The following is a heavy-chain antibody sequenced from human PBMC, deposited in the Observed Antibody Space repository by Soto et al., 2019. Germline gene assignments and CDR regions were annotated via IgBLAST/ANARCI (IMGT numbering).Heavy chain of an antibody. Sequence: SGPTLVNPTQTLTLTCTFSGFSLSTSGVAVGWIRQPPGKALEWLALIHWDDDKRYSPSLKSRLTITKDTSKNQVVLKMTNMDPVDTATYYCAHIRVTLITFGGLTNEFDYWGQGTLVTVSS. CDR1: GFSLSTSGVA. D-gene: IGHD3-16*01. CDR3: AHIRVTLITFGGLTNEFDY. J-gene: IGHJ4*02. V-gene: IGHV2-5*02. CDR2: IHWDDDK.